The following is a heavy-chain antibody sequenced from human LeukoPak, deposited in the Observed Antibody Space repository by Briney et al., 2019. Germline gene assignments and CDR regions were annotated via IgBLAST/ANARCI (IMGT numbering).Heavy chain of an antibody. J-gene: IGHJ4*02. CDR3: AKDLGRYRNNYFDY. CDR1: GFTFNSYA. CDR2: ISGIGGGT. V-gene: IGHV3-23*01. Sequence: GGSLRLSCAASGFTFNSYAMSWVRQAPGKGLEWGATISGIGGGTYYADSVKVRFTISRDDSKNTLYLQMNSLRAEDTAVYYCAKDLGRYRNNYFDYWGQGTLVTVSS. D-gene: IGHD1-26*01.